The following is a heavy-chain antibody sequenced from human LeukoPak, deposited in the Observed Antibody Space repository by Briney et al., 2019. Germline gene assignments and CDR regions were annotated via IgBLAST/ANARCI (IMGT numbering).Heavy chain of an antibody. CDR2: INPNSGGT. J-gene: IGHJ5*02. Sequence: ASVKVSCKASGGTFSSYAISWVRQAPGQGLEWMGWINPNSGGTNYAQKFQGRVTMTRDTSISTAYMELSRLRSDDTAVYYCARDPSRYCSSTSCYFGDNWFDPWGQGTLVTVSS. V-gene: IGHV1-2*02. CDR3: ARDPSRYCSSTSCYFGDNWFDP. CDR1: GGTFSSYA. D-gene: IGHD2-2*01.